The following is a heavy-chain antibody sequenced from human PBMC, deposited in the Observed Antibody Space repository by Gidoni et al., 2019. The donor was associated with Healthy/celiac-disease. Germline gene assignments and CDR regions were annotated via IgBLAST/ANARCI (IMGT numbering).Heavy chain of an antibody. CDR1: GFTFSSDA. D-gene: IGHD5-12*01. CDR3: VKDHIVATIGDFDY. J-gene: IGHJ4*02. CDR2: ISSNGGST. V-gene: IGHV3-64D*06. Sequence: EVQLVESGGGLVQPGGSLRLSCSASGFTFSSDAMHWVRQAPGKGLEYVSAISSNGGSTYYADSVKGRFTISRDNSKNTRYLQMSSLRAEDTAVYYCVKDHIVATIGDFDYWGQGTLVTVSS.